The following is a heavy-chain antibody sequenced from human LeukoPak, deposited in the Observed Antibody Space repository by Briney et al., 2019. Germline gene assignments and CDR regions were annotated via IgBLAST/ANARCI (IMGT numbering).Heavy chain of an antibody. D-gene: IGHD3-9*01. V-gene: IGHV4-59*08. CDR1: GGSISSHF. CDR3: AKGPPYYDILTGQFDY. J-gene: IGHJ4*02. CDR2: IYYSGST. Sequence: SETLSLTCTVSGGSISSHFWSWIRQPPGKGLEWIGYIYYSGSTNYNPSLKSRVTISVDTSKNQFSLKLSSVTAADTAVYYCAKGPPYYDILTGQFDYWGQGTLVTVSS.